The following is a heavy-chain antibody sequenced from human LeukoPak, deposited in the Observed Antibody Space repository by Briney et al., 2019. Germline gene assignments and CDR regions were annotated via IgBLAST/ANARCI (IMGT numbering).Heavy chain of an antibody. D-gene: IGHD3-10*01. CDR1: GFTFSSYG. Sequence: GGTLRLSCAASGFTFSSYGMSWVRKAPGKGLEWVSAISGSGGSTYYADSVKGRFTISRDNSKNTLYLQMNSLRAEDTALYYCARWHDGSGSYSYWGQGTLVTVSS. V-gene: IGHV3-23*01. CDR2: ISGSGGST. CDR3: ARWHDGSGSYSY. J-gene: IGHJ4*02.